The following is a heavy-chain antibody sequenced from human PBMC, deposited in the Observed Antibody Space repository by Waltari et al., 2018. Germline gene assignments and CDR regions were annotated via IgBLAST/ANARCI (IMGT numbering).Heavy chain of an antibody. V-gene: IGHV1-18*01. D-gene: IGHD6-13*01. CDR3: ARGGSSTRIDY. J-gene: IGHJ4*02. CDR1: GYTFTGYA. CDR2: ISDYNGNT. Sequence: VHLVLSGGEVKKPGASVQVSCKSSGYTFTGYAITWVRQAPGQGLEWMGWISDYNGNTNYAQGLQGRITMTTDTSTSTAYMEMRSLRSDDTAVYYCARGGSSTRIDYWGQGTLVTVSS.